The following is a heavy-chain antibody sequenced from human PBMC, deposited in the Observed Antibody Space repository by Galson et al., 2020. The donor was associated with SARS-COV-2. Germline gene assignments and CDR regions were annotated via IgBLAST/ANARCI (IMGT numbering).Heavy chain of an antibody. J-gene: IGHJ4*02. D-gene: IGHD4-17*01. CDR1: GFTVSSNY. Sequence: GESLKISCAASGFTVSSNYMSWVRQAPGKGLEWVSVIYSGGSTYYADSLKGRFTISRDNSKNTLYLQMNSLRAEDTAVYYCARDYGDYYFYYGGQGTLVTVSS. V-gene: IGHV3-66*01. CDR3: ARDYGDYYFYY. CDR2: IYSGGST.